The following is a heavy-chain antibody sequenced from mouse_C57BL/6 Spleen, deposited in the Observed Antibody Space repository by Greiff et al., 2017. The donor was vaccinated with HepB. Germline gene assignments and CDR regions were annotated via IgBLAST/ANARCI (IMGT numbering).Heavy chain of an antibody. CDR3: ARNGYPAWFAY. J-gene: IGHJ3*01. CDR1: GYTFTSYG. V-gene: IGHV1-81*01. CDR2: IYPRSGNT. Sequence: ESGAELARPGASVKLSCKASGYTFTSYGISWVKQRTGQGLEWIGEIYPRSGNTYYNEKFKGKATLTADKSSSTAYMELRSLTSEDSAVYFCARNGYPAWFAYWGQGTLVTVSA. D-gene: IGHD2-2*01.